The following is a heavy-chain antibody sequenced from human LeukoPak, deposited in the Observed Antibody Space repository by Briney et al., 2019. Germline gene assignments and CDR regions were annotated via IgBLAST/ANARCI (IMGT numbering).Heavy chain of an antibody. CDR3: ARGHISGYYNLEY. V-gene: IGHV4-59*01. CDR1: GGSLSSYY. J-gene: IGHJ4*02. CDR2: IYYSGRP. Sequence: SETLSLTCTVSGGSLSSYYWSWIRQTPGKGLEWIGYIYYSGRPKYNPSLKSRVTISIDTSNNQFSLKLSSVTAADTAVYYCARGHISGYYNLEYWGQGSLVTVSS. D-gene: IGHD3-22*01.